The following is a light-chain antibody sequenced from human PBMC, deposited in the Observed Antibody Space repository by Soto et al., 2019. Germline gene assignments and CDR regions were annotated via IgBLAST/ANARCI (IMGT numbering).Light chain of an antibody. CDR2: GAS. Sequence: IVWTQSPGSLTVSPGERSTISCRAGQSISRYLAWYQQKPGQGPRLLIYGASSRATGTPARFSGSGFGKDFTLTISRLEPEDFAVYYCHQYDSWTFGQGTRLEIK. J-gene: IGKJ5*01. CDR3: HQYDSWT. CDR1: QSISRY. V-gene: IGKV3-20*01.